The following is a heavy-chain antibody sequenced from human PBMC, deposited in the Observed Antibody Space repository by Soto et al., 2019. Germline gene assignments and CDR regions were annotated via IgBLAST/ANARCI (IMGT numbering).Heavy chain of an antibody. Sequence: QVQLQESGPGLVKPSGTLSLTCAVSGGSLSSSHWWTWVRQSPGKGLEYIGEISHSGTYNSNPSLKSRVTLSVDRSKNHFSLTLTSVTAADTAVYYCARVVLSITRGAFDAWGQGTPVIVSS. CDR3: ARVVLSITRGAFDA. CDR2: ISHSGTY. D-gene: IGHD1-20*01. J-gene: IGHJ3*01. CDR1: GGSLSSSHW. V-gene: IGHV4-4*02.